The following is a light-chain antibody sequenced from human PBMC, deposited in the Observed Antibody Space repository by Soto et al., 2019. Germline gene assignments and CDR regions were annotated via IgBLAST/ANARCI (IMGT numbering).Light chain of an antibody. CDR1: SSNIGAGYD. J-gene: IGLJ1*01. CDR2: GNS. Sequence: QPVLTQPPSVSGAPGQRVTISCTGSSSNIGAGYDVHWYQQLPGTAPKLLIYGNSNRPSGVPDRFSGSKSGTSASLTISGLQAEDEADYFCCSYAGGYTYLFGTGTKVTVL. V-gene: IGLV1-40*01. CDR3: CSYAGGYTYL.